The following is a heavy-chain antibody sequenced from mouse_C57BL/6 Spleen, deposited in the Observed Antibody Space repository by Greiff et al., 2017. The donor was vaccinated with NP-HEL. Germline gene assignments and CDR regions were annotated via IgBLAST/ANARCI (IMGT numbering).Heavy chain of an antibody. V-gene: IGHV1-4*01. CDR1: GYTFTSYS. D-gene: IGHD1-1*01. CDR2: INPSSGYT. CDR3: AGSRGYSSSYPLFDC. J-gene: IGHJ2*01. Sequence: VQLQQSGAELARPGASVKMSCKASGYTFTSYSMHWVKQRPGQGLEWIGNINPSSGYTKYNQKFKDKATLTADKSSSTAYMQLSSLTSGDSAVYDGAGSRGYSSSYPLFDCWGKGTTRTVSS.